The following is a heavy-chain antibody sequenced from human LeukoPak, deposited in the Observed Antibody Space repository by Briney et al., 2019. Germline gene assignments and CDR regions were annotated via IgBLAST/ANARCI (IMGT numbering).Heavy chain of an antibody. CDR1: GYSFTSYW. J-gene: IGHJ6*02. V-gene: IGHV5-51*01. CDR3: ATTSNYDFWSGSMSLYYYYGMDV. CDR2: IYPGDSDT. Sequence: GESLKISCKGSGYSFTSYWIGWVRQMPGKGLEWMGIIYPGDSDTRYSPSFQGQVTISADKSISTAYLQWSSLKASDTAMYYCATTSNYDFWSGSMSLYYYYGMDVWGQGTTVTVSS. D-gene: IGHD3-3*01.